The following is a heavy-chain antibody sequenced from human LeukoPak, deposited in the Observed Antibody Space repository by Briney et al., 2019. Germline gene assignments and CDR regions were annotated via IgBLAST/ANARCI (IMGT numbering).Heavy chain of an antibody. J-gene: IGHJ4*02. D-gene: IGHD6-19*01. Sequence: GGSLRLSCEASGFTFSSYWMSWVRQAPGKGLEWVSAISGSGGSTYYADSVKGRFTISRDNSKNTLYLQMNSLRAEDTAVYYCAKDRSSGWRGDYWGQGTLVTVSS. CDR3: AKDRSSGWRGDY. CDR1: GFTFSSYW. V-gene: IGHV3-23*01. CDR2: ISGSGGST.